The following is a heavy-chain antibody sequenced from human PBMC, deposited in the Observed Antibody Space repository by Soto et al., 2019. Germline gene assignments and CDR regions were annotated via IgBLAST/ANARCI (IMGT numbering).Heavy chain of an antibody. D-gene: IGHD6-13*01. CDR2: INHSGST. CDR3: ARGYGGTAAAGTVSFDY. J-gene: IGHJ4*02. V-gene: IGHV4-34*01. CDR1: GGSFSGYY. Sequence: QVQLQQWGAGLLKPSETLSPTCAVYGGSFSGYYWSWIRQPPGKGLEWIGEINHSGSTNYNPSLKSRVTISVDTSKTQFSLKLSSVTAADTAVYYCARGYGGTAAAGTVSFDYWGQGTLVTVSS.